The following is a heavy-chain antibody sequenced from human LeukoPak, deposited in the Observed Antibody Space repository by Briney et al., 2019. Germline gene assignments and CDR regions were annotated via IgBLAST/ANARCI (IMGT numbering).Heavy chain of an antibody. V-gene: IGHV3-7*01. Sequence: PGGSLRLSCAASGFTFSSYWMSWVRQAPGKGLEWVANIKQDGSEKYYVDSVKGRFTISRDNAKNSLYLQMNSLRAEDTAVYYCARERYFDRPWYYYGMDVWGQGTTVTVSS. J-gene: IGHJ6*02. D-gene: IGHD3-9*01. CDR3: ARERYFDRPWYYYGMDV. CDR1: GFTFSSYW. CDR2: IKQDGSEK.